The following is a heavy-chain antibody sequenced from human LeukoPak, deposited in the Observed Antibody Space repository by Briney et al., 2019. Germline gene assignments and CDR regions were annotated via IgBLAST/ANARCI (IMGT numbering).Heavy chain of an antibody. D-gene: IGHD6-19*01. CDR1: GFTFSSYW. J-gene: IGHJ4*02. CDR2: VNPQGTAT. V-gene: IGHV3-74*03. Sequence: PGGSLRLSCAASGFTFSSYWMHWVRQAPGKGLVWVSRVNPQGTATTYTDSVKGRFTISRDNAKDALHLQLDNLRAEDTAVYYCARARWSSTGWFLGYWGQGTQVTVSS. CDR3: ARARWSSTGWFLGY.